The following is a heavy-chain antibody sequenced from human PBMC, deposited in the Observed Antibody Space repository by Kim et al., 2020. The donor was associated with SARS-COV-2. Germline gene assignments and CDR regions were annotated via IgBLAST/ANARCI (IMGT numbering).Heavy chain of an antibody. CDR3: AKVGGFGGQWLVEGFEC. CDR1: GFSFNNYG. V-gene: IGHV3-30*18. D-gene: IGHD6-19*01. Sequence: GGSLRLSCTASGFSFNNYGMHWVRQAPGKGLEWVAVISYDGNDKYYASSVEGRFTISRDNSKNTLYLQMNSLRPEDTAMYYCAKVGGFGGQWLVEGFECWGQGTVVTASP. J-gene: IGHJ4*02. CDR2: ISYDGNDK.